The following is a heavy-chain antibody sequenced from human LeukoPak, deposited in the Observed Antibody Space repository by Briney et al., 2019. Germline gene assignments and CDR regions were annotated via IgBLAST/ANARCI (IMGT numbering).Heavy chain of an antibody. CDR1: GVSVGTGGYS. V-gene: IGHV4-30-2*01. CDR2: IYHSGSS. CDR3: VSAYCGGDCYHSLLTD. D-gene: IGHD2-21*02. Sequence: SETLSLTCAVSGVSVGTGGYSWNWVRRPPGKGLEWIGYIYHSGSSFYNPSLKSRLTIPMDRSKNQFSLKLSSVTAADTAVYYCVSAYCGGDCYHSLLTDWGQGALVTVSS. J-gene: IGHJ4*02.